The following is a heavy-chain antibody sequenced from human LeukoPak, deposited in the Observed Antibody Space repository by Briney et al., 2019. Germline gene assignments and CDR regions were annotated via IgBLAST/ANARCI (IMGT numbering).Heavy chain of an antibody. D-gene: IGHD6-19*01. J-gene: IGHJ4*02. CDR3: ARTGYSSGWYFDY. CDR2: IYYSGST. CDR1: GGSISSGGYY. Sequence: SETLSLTCTVSGGSISSGGYYWSWIRQHPGKGLEWIGYIYYSGSTYYNPSLKSRVTISVDTSKNQFSLKLSSVTAADTAVYYCARTGYSSGWYFDYWGQGTLVTVSS. V-gene: IGHV4-31*03.